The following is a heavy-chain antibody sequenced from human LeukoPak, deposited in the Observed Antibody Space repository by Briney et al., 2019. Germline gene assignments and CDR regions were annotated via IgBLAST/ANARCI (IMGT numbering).Heavy chain of an antibody. CDR2: IYYSGST. Sequence: PSETLSLTCTVSGGSISSSSYYWGWIRQPPGKGLEWIGSIYYSGSTYYNPPLKSRVTISVDTSKNQFSLKLSSVTAADTAVYYCARALKWELQPYYYMDVWGKGTTVTVSS. V-gene: IGHV4-39*07. D-gene: IGHD1-26*01. CDR1: GGSISSSSYY. J-gene: IGHJ6*03. CDR3: ARALKWELQPYYYMDV.